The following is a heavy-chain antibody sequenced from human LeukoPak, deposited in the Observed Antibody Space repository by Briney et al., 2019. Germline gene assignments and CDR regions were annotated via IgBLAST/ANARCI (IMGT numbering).Heavy chain of an antibody. V-gene: IGHV3-23*01. D-gene: IGHD1-26*01. CDR3: AKDLPVWIVGADNWFDP. Sequence: PGGSLSLSFAASGFTFISYGWSWVRQARWKGLAWVSASSGSGGSTYYADSVKGGFILSRESSKNTLYLQMNSLRAEDTAVYYCAKDLPVWIVGADNWFDPWGQGTLVTVSS. J-gene: IGHJ5*02. CDR2: SSGSGGST. CDR1: GFTFISYG.